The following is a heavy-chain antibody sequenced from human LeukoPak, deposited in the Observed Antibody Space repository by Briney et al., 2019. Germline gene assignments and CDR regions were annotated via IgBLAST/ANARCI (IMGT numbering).Heavy chain of an antibody. CDR3: ARALAVAGPYHDAFDI. J-gene: IGHJ3*02. D-gene: IGHD6-19*01. CDR2: IYYRGST. CDR1: GGPLTSYY. Sequence: SETLSLTCAVSGGPLTSYYWTWIRQPPGKGLEWIGFIYYRGSTNYNPSLKSRVTISVDTSKNQFSLKLSSVTAADTAVYYCARALAVAGPYHDAFDIWGQGTMVTVSS. V-gene: IGHV4-59*12.